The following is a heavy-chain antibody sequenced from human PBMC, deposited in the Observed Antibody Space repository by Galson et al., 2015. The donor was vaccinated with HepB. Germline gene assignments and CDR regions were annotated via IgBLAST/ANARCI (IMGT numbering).Heavy chain of an antibody. J-gene: IGHJ5*02. D-gene: IGHD3-10*01. V-gene: IGHV3-48*03. CDR2: ISSSGSTI. CDR3: ARSHYNWFDP. Sequence: SLRLTCAASGFTFSSYEMNWVRQAPGKGLEWVSYISSSGSTIYYADSVKGRFTISRDNAKNSLYLQMNSLRAEDTAVYYCARSHYNWFDPWGQGTLVTVSS. CDR1: GFTFSSYE.